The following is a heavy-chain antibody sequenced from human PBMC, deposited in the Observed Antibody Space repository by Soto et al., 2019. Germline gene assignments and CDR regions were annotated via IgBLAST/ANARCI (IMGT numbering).Heavy chain of an antibody. J-gene: IGHJ6*02. V-gene: IGHV3-33*06. CDR1: GFTFSTYG. Sequence: QVQLVESGGGVVQPGRSLRLSCAASGFTFSTYGMHWVRQTPGKGLEWVAVIWYDGSNKYYADSVQGRFTISRDNSKNTLCLQRNSLRAADTAVEYCAKANDVAGYYYSCMAVWCQGTTVTVCS. D-gene: IGHD1-1*01. CDR3: AKANDVAGYYYSCMAV. CDR2: IWYDGSNK.